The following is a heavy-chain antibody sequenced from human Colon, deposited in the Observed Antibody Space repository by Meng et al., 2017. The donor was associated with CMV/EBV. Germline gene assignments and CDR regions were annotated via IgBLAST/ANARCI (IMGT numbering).Heavy chain of an antibody. V-gene: IGHV2-5*02. D-gene: IGHD3-10*01. CDR2: IYWDDDK. CDR3: AHRPYGSGSYFFDY. J-gene: IGHJ4*02. CDR1: GFSLSTIGMG. Sequence: QTTLKDSGPTLVKPNQTLTLTCTFSGFSLSTIGMGVGWIRQPPGKALEWLGVIYWDDDKRYSPSLKSRLTITKDTSKNQVVLTMTNLDPLDTATYYCAHRPYGSGSYFFDYWGQGTLVTVSS.